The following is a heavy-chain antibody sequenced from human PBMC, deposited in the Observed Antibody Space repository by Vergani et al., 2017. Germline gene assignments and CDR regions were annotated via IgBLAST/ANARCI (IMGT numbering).Heavy chain of an antibody. V-gene: IGHV3-23*01. D-gene: IGHD4-17*01. J-gene: IGHJ4*02. Sequence: EVQLLESGGGLVQPGGSLRLSCAASGFTFSSYAMSWVRQAPGKGLEWVSAISGSGGITYYADSVKGRFTISRDNSKNTLYLQMNSLRAEDTAVYYCAKRSDDGDYQRPDYFDYWGQGTLVTVSS. CDR1: GFTFSSYA. CDR2: ISGSGGIT. CDR3: AKRSDDGDYQRPDYFDY.